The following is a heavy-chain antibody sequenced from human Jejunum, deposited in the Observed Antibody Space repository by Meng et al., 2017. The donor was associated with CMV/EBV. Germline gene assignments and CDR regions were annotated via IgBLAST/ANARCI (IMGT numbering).Heavy chain of an antibody. CDR3: VSGASSTRCAFDH. J-gene: IGHJ4*02. CDR2: VKSKVDGETT. CDR1: GFSFSNAW. V-gene: IGHV3-15*07. Sequence: SGFSFSNAWMHWVRQAPGKGLEWVGRVKSKVDGETTDYGAPVKGRFTVSRDDSRNAVYLQMNSLRAEDTAVYYCVSGASSTRCAFDHWGQGTLVTVSS. D-gene: IGHD2-2*01.